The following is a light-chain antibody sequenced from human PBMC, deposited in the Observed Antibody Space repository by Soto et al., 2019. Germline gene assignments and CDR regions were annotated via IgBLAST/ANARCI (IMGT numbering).Light chain of an antibody. CDR1: SSKIGRNP. V-gene: IGLV1-44*01. J-gene: IGLJ2*01. Sequence: QSVLAQPPSASAPPGQRVAIPCSGSSSKIGRNPVHWYQHLPGAAPKLLIYGNDQRPSGVPDRFSGSKSDTSASLAITGLQSEDEADYFCASWDDRLNGQVFGGGTKLTVL. CDR2: GND. CDR3: ASWDDRLNGQV.